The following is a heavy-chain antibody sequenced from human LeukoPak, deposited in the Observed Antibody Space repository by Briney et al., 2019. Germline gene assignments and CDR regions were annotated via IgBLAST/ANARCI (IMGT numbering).Heavy chain of an antibody. D-gene: IGHD3/OR15-3a*01. CDR3: ARRGLVAGIYDLVYGFDM. V-gene: IGHV1-8*03. J-gene: IGHJ3*02. Sequence: ASVKVSCKAAGYSFTTFHISWVRQAPGQGPEWMGWVNPGTGNTGYAQKFQGRVTITQNNSVTTVYMELSSLTSEDTAVYYCARRGLVAGIYDLVYGFDMWGQGTMVTASS. CDR1: GYSFTTFH. CDR2: VNPGTGNT.